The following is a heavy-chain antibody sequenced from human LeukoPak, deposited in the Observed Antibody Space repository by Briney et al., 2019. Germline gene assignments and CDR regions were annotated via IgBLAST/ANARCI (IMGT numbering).Heavy chain of an antibody. V-gene: IGHV1-69*13. Sequence: PVKVSCKASGGTLSSYAISWVRQAPGQGLEWMGGIIPIFGTANYAQNFQGRVTITADESTSTAYMELSSLRSEDTAVYYCARGDGYSYGYLLQHWGQGTLVTVSS. CDR2: IIPIFGTA. J-gene: IGHJ1*01. D-gene: IGHD5-18*01. CDR3: ARGDGYSYGYLLQH. CDR1: GGTLSSYA.